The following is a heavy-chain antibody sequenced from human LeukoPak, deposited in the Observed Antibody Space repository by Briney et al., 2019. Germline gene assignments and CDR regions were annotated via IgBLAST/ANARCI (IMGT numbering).Heavy chain of an antibody. V-gene: IGHV3-21*01. Sequence: PGGSLRLSCAASGFTFSSYTMNWVRQAPGKGLEWVSSISSRGSYIYYADSVEGRFTISKDNAKNSLYMQRSSRRAEDTAVYYCARPRGYSYGYVDYWGQGTLVTVSS. D-gene: IGHD5-18*01. CDR3: ARPRGYSYGYVDY. CDR2: ISSRGSYI. J-gene: IGHJ4*02. CDR1: GFTFSSYT.